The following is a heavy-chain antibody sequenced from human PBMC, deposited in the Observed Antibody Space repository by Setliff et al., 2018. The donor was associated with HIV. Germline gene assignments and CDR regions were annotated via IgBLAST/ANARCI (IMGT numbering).Heavy chain of an antibody. Sequence: SETLSLTCTVSGGSIRSGNYYWNWIRQPAGEGLEWVGHIQTTGTTNYNPSLKDRVTISRDNSKNTLYLQMNSLRAVDTAVYYCAKDLGSGSYPIFDYWGQGTLVTVSS. D-gene: IGHD3-10*01. CDR2: IQTTGTT. CDR1: GGSIRSGNYY. J-gene: IGHJ4*02. CDR3: AKDLGSGSYPIFDY. V-gene: IGHV4-61*09.